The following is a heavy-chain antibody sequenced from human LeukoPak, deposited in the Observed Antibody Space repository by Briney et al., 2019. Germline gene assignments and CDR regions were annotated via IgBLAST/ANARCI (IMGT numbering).Heavy chain of an antibody. CDR2: INHSGST. Sequence: SETLSLTCAVYGGSFSGYYWSWIRQPPGKGLEWSGEINHSGSTNYNPSLKSRVTISVDTSKNQFSLKLSSVTAADTAVYYCARRQRSKRGAALIDYWGQGTLVTVSS. CDR1: GGSFSGYY. CDR3: ARRQRSKRGAALIDY. V-gene: IGHV4-34*01. J-gene: IGHJ4*02. D-gene: IGHD1-26*01.